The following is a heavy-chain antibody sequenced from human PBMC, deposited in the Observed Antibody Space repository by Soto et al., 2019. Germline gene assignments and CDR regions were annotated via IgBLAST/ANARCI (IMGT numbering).Heavy chain of an antibody. CDR3: ATVTTWKFYYYYMGV. CDR2: IKQDGSER. CDR1: EFTFTTYW. D-gene: IGHD4-17*01. J-gene: IGHJ6*03. Sequence: GGSLRLSCAASEFTFTTYWMNWVRQAPGKGLEWVANIKQDGSERYYADFVKGRFTISRDNAKNSLFLQMSRLRAEDSAVYYCATVTTWKFYYYYMGVWGKGTTVTVSS. V-gene: IGHV3-7*01.